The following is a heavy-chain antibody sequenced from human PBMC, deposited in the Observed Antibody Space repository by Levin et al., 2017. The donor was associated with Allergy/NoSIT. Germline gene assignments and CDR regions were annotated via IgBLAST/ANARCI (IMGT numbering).Heavy chain of an antibody. J-gene: IGHJ4*02. CDR2: INHSGST. D-gene: IGHD3-10*01. CDR1: GGSFSGYY. CDR3: ARGRPWFRDY. Sequence: SQTLSLTCAVYGGSFSGYYWSWIRQPPGKGLEWIGEINHSGSTNYNPSLKSRVTISVDTSKNQFSLKLSSVTAADTAVYYCARGRPWFRDYWGQGTLVTVSS. V-gene: IGHV4-34*01.